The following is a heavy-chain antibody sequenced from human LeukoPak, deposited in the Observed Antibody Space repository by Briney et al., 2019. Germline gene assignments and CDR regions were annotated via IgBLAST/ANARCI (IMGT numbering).Heavy chain of an antibody. D-gene: IGHD2-2*01. CDR1: GGSFSDYS. J-gene: IGHJ5*02. V-gene: IGHV4-34*01. CDR3: ARGGRRIPAARPLKAGTWFDP. Sequence: SETLSLTCGVYGGSFSDYSWSWIRQPPGRGLEWIGEISHSGSTNYNKSLKSRVTISVDTSKNQFSLNLTSVIAADTATYYCARGGRRIPAARPLKAGTWFDPWGQGTLVTVSS. CDR2: ISHSGST.